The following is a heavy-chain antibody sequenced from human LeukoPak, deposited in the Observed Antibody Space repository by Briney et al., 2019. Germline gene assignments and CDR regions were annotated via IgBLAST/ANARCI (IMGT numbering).Heavy chain of an antibody. D-gene: IGHD6-25*01. CDR3: ASDSDDYGDY. V-gene: IGHV3-7*01. Sequence: GGSLRLSCAASGFTFSSFWMSWVRQASGKGLEWVANIKHDGSEKHYVDSVKGRFIISRDNVKNSLYLQMNSLRAEDTAVYYCASDSDDYGDYWGQGTLVTVSS. CDR1: GFTFSSFW. J-gene: IGHJ4*02. CDR2: IKHDGSEK.